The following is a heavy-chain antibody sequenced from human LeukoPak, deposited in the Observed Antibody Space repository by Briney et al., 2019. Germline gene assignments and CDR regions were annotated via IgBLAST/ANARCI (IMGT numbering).Heavy chain of an antibody. CDR1: GFTFSSYA. CDR3: AKAPRGGYCSGGSCYYYYYMDV. V-gene: IGHV3-23*01. J-gene: IGHJ6*03. Sequence: GGSLRLSCAASGFTFSSYAMSWVRQAPGKGLEWVSAISGSGGSTYYADSVKGRFTISRDNSKNTLYLQVNSLRAEDTAVYYCAKAPRGGYCSGGSCYYYYYMDVWGKGTTVTVSS. D-gene: IGHD2-15*01. CDR2: ISGSGGST.